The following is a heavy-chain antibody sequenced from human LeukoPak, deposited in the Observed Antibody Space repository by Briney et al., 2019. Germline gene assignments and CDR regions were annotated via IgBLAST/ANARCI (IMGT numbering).Heavy chain of an antibody. CDR2: TRNKANSYTT. Sequence: GGSLRLSCAASGFIFSDHYMDWVRQAPGKGLEWVGRTRNKANSYTTLYAASVKGRFTISRDDSKNSLYLQMSSLKTEDTAVYYCARAGSPDPWGQGTLVTVSS. CDR3: ARAGSPDP. J-gene: IGHJ5*02. V-gene: IGHV3-72*01. CDR1: GFIFSDHY.